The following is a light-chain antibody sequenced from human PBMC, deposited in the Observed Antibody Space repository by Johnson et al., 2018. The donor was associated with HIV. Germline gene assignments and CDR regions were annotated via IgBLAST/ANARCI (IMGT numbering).Light chain of an antibody. V-gene: IGLV1-51*02. CDR1: SSNIGNNL. CDR2: ANN. CDR3: GTWDSSLSAYV. Sequence: QSVLTQPPSVSAPPGQKVTISCSGSSSNIGNNLASWYQQLPGTAPKLLIYANNKRPSGIPDRFSGSKSGTSANLGITGLQTGDEADYYCGTWDSSLSAYVFGTGTKVTV. J-gene: IGLJ1*01.